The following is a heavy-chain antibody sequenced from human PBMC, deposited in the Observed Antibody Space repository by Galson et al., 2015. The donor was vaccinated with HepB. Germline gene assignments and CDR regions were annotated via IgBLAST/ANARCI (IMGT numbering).Heavy chain of an antibody. CDR2: IKSKTDGGTT. V-gene: IGHV3-15*01. CDR1: GFTFSNAW. J-gene: IGHJ4*02. Sequence: SLRLSCAASGFTFSNAWMSWVRQAPGKGLEWVGRIKSKTDGGTTDYAAPVKGRFTISRDDSKNTLYLQMNSLKTEDTAVYYCTMYSSSPNYYFDYWGQGTLVTVSS. CDR3: TMYSSSPNYYFDY. D-gene: IGHD6-6*01.